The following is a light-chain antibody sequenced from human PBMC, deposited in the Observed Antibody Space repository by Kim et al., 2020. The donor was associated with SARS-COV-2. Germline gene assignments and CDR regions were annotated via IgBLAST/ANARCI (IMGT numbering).Light chain of an antibody. CDR3: QQDYSLPFT. CDR1: ESVVSTY. Sequence: SPGGRATLSCRASESVVSTYLSWYQQKPGQAPRLLIYGASTRATGIPARFSGSGSGTDFTLTIRSLQPEDFAVYYCQQDYSLPFTFGGGTKVDIK. V-gene: IGKV3D-7*01. CDR2: GAS. J-gene: IGKJ4*01.